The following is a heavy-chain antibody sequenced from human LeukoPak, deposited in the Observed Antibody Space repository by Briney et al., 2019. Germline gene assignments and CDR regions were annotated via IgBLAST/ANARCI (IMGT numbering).Heavy chain of an antibody. J-gene: IGHJ6*03. CDR1: GGPIYSYY. CDR2: LYPGVST. Sequence: SETLSLTCTVSGGPIYSYYWSWIRQTAGKGLEWIGRLYPGVSTNYNPSLKSRVTMSVDTSKKQFALKLSAVTAADTAVYYCARLKFYDSTGYSPGHYMDVWGKGTTATVSS. CDR3: ARLKFYDSTGYSPGHYMDV. D-gene: IGHD3-22*01. V-gene: IGHV4-4*07.